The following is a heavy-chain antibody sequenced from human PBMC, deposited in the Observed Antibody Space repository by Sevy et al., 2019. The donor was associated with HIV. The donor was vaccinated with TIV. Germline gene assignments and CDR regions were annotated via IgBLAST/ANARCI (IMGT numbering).Heavy chain of an antibody. V-gene: IGHV3-30*03. CDR1: GFTFSSHG. CDR3: SCDSGYWIKWFSDY. D-gene: IGHD3-22*01. Sequence: GGSLRLSCAASGFTFSSHGMNWVRQAPGKGLEWMAFISSNGNYKSYGDSVKGRFTFSRDDSKNTPSLQMNSLGPDDTATYYCSCDSGYWIKWFSDYWGQGTLVTVSS. J-gene: IGHJ4*02. CDR2: ISSNGNYK.